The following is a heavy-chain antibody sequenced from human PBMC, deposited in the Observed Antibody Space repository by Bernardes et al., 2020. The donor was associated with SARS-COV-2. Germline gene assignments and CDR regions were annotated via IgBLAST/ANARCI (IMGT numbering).Heavy chain of an antibody. V-gene: IGHV3-23*01. CDR1: GFTFSSYA. CDR2: ISVSGDTT. D-gene: IGHD1-26*01. J-gene: IGHJ4*02. CDR3: ARGSGNYYFDY. Sequence: GGSLRLSCAASGFTFSSYAMTWVRQAPGKGLDWVSVISVSGDTTLYADSVKGRFTISRDDSKNTLYLQMNSLRAEDAAVYYCARGSGNYYFDYWGQGTLLTVSS.